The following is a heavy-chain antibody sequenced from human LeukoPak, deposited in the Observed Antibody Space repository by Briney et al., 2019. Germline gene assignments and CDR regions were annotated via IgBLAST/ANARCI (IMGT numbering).Heavy chain of an antibody. V-gene: IGHV1-18*01. D-gene: IGHD5-24*01. CDR2: ISAYNGNT. J-gene: IGHJ5*02. CDR1: GYTFTSYG. Sequence: ASVKVSCKASGYTFTSYGISWVRQAPGQGLEWMGWISAYNGNTNYAQKLQGRVTMTTDTSTSTAYMELRSLRSDDPAVYYCARAWLGLTGDGYTADNWFDPWGQGTLVTVSS. CDR3: ARAWLGLTGDGYTADNWFDP.